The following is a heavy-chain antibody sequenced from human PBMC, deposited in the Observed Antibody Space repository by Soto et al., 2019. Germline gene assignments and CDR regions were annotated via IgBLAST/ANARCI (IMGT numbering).Heavy chain of an antibody. Sequence: GASVKVSCKASGGTFSSYAISWVRQAPGQGLEWMGGIIPIFGTANYAQKFQGRVTITADESTNTAYMELSSLRSEDTAVYYCARGDIVVVVAATHYYYGMDVWGQGTTVTVSS. CDR1: GGTFSSYA. D-gene: IGHD2-15*01. J-gene: IGHJ6*02. CDR3: ARGDIVVVVAATHYYYGMDV. CDR2: IIPIFGTA. V-gene: IGHV1-69*13.